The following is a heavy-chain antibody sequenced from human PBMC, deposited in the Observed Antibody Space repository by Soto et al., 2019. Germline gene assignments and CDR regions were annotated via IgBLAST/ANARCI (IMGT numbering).Heavy chain of an antibody. CDR3: ARGGDIVFVPAAMLMVGWFDP. J-gene: IGHJ5*02. Sequence: GASVKVSCRASGCTFNSYGISWVRQAPGQGLEWMGWISAYNGNTNYAQKLQGRVTMTTDTSTSTAYMELRSLRSDDTAVYYCARGGDIVFVPAAMLMVGWFDPWGQGTLVTVSS. CDR2: ISAYNGNT. V-gene: IGHV1-18*01. CDR1: GCTFNSYG. D-gene: IGHD2-2*01.